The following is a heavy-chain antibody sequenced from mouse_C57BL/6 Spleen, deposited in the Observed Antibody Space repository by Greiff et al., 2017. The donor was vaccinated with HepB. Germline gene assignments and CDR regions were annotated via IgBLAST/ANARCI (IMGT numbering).Heavy chain of an antibody. V-gene: IGHV14-3*01. CDR3: ARPTTVVPPWFAY. Sequence: EVQLVESVAELVRPGASVKLSCTASGFNIKNTYMHWVKQRPEQGLEWIGRIDPANGNTKYAPKFQGKATITADTSSDTAYLQLSSLTSEDTAIEYCARPTTVVPPWFAYWGQGTLVTGSA. D-gene: IGHD1-1*01. CDR2: IDPANGNT. J-gene: IGHJ3*01. CDR1: GFNIKNTY.